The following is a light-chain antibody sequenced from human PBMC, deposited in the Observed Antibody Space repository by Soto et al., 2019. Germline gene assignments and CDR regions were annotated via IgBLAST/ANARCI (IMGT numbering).Light chain of an antibody. J-gene: IGKJ4*01. Sequence: EILLTQSPGALYLSPGDRATLSCRASQSLTNSFLAWYQQIPGQIPRLLIYGASIRATDIPDRFSGSGSGADFSLTISRLEPEDFALYFCQQSGILPLSFGGGTKVEIK. V-gene: IGKV3-20*01. CDR3: QQSGILPLS. CDR1: QSLTNSF. CDR2: GAS.